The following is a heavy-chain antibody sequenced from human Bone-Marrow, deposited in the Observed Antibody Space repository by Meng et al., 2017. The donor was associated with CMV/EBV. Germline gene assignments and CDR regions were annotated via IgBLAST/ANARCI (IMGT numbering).Heavy chain of an antibody. CDR2: INPSGGST. J-gene: IGHJ5*01. Sequence: LKKPGASVKVSCKASGYTFTGYYLHWVRQAPGQGLEWMGIINPSGGSTSYAQKFQGRVTMTRDTSTSTVYMELSSLRSEDTAVYYCARSRGYSSGWYLWWFDPWGQGTLVTVSS. CDR3: ARSRGYSSGWYLWWFDP. CDR1: GYTFTGYY. V-gene: IGHV1-46*01. D-gene: IGHD6-19*01.